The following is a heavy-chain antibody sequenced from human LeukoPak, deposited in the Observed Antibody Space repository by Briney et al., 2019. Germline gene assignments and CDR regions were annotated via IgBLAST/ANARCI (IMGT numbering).Heavy chain of an antibody. J-gene: IGHJ4*02. D-gene: IGHD3-3*01. Sequence: PSETLSLTCTVSGGSISSYYWSWIRQPAGKGLEWIGRIYTSGSTNYNPSLKSRVAMSVDTSKNQFSLKLSSVTAADTAVYYCAIEGITIFGVVITTTFDYWGQGTLVTVSS. CDR2: IYTSGST. CDR3: AIEGITIFGVVITTTFDY. CDR1: GGSISSYY. V-gene: IGHV4-4*07.